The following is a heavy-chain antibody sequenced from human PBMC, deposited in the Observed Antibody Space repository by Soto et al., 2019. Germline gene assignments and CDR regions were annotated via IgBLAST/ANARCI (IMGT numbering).Heavy chain of an antibody. Sequence: GESLKISCKGSGYSFTSYWIGWVRQMPGKGLEWMGIIYPGDSDTRYSPSFQGQVTISADKSISTAYLQWSSLKASDTAMYYCARQEYSSSPSRDYYYGMDVWGQGTTVTVSS. J-gene: IGHJ6*02. CDR3: ARQEYSSSPSRDYYYGMDV. D-gene: IGHD6-13*01. V-gene: IGHV5-51*01. CDR2: IYPGDSDT. CDR1: GYSFTSYW.